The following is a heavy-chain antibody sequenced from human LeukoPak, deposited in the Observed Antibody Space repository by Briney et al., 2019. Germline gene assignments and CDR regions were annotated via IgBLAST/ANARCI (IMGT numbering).Heavy chain of an antibody. CDR2: INPNSGRT. CDR3: ASRYCNGGGCSNLLDFFDY. CDR1: GYTFTGYY. J-gene: IGHJ4*02. V-gene: IGHV1-2*02. Sequence: ASAKVSCKASGYTFTGYYIHWVRQAPGQGLEWMGWINPNSGRTNYAQKFQGRVTMTRDTSISTAYMEPSSLRSDDTAVYYCASRYCNGGGCSNLLDFFDYWGQGALVTVSS. D-gene: IGHD2-15*01.